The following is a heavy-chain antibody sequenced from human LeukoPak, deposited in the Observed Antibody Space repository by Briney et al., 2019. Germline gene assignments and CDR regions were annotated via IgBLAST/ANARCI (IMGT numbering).Heavy chain of an antibody. D-gene: IGHD3-3*01. CDR2: IIPIFGTA. J-gene: IGHJ3*02. CDR1: GGTFSSYA. CDR3: ARPYGFWSGYYGAFDI. Sequence: SVKVSCKASGGTFSSYAISWVRQAPGQGLEWMGGIIPIFGTANYAQKFQGRVTITTDESTSTAYMELSSLRSEDTAVYYCARPYGFWSGYYGAFDIWGQGTMVTVSS. V-gene: IGHV1-69*05.